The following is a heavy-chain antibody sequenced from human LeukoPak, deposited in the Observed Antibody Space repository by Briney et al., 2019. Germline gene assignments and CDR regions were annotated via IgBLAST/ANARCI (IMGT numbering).Heavy chain of an antibody. J-gene: IGHJ6*02. V-gene: IGHV3-30*04. CDR2: ISYDGSNK. Sequence: GGSLRLSCAASGFTFSSYAMHWVRQAPGKGLGWVAVISYDGSNKYYADSVKGRFTISRDNSKNTLYLQMNSLRAEDTAVYYCARGSLNGDYYYYGMDVWGQGTTVTVSS. CDR3: ARGSLNGDYYYYGMDV. CDR1: GFTFSSYA. D-gene: IGHD2-8*01.